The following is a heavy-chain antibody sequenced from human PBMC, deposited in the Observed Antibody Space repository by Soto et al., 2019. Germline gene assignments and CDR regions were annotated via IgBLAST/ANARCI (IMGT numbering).Heavy chain of an antibody. Sequence: ASVKVSCKASGGTFSSYAISWVRQAPGQGLEWMGGIIPIFGTANYAQKFQGRVTITADESTSTAYMELSSLRSEDTAVYYCARVSGYSSGWVYFAYWGQGTLVTVSS. CDR1: GGTFSSYA. V-gene: IGHV1-69*13. D-gene: IGHD6-19*01. CDR3: ARVSGYSSGWVYFAY. CDR2: IIPIFGTA. J-gene: IGHJ4*02.